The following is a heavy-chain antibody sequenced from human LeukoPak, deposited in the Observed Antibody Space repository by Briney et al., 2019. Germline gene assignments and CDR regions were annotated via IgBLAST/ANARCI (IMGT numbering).Heavy chain of an antibody. V-gene: IGHV3-7*03. D-gene: IGHD1-26*01. CDR2: IKQDGNEK. CDR3: AKGSFVTYSGSLDY. J-gene: IGHJ4*02. Sequence: GGSLRLSCAASGFTFSSYWMSWVRQAPGKGLEWVAIIKQDGNEKYYVDSVKGRFTISRDNAKKTLYLQMNSLKVEDTAVYYCAKGSFVTYSGSLDYWGQGTLVTVSS. CDR1: GFTFSSYW.